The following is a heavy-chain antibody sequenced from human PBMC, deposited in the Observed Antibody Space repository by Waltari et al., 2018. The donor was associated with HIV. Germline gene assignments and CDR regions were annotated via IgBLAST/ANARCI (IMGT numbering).Heavy chain of an antibody. D-gene: IGHD3-9*01. CDR1: GYTFTSYD. J-gene: IGHJ4*02. V-gene: IGHV1-8*01. Sequence: QVQLVQSGAEVKTPGASVKVSCKASGYTFTSYDINWVRQATGQGLEWMGWMNPNSGKTGYAQKVQGRVTMTRNASITTAYMELSSLRSEDTAVYFGARGIPAGRYETLTGQDYWGQGTLVTVSS. CDR3: ARGIPAGRYETLTGQDY. CDR2: MNPNSGKT.